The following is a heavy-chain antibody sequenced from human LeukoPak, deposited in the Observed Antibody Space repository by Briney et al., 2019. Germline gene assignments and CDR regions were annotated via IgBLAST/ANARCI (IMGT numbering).Heavy chain of an antibody. V-gene: IGHV4-4*07. J-gene: IGHJ4*02. CDR2: IYTSGST. CDR3: ATYTSDRASFDY. Sequence: SETLSLTCTVSGGSISSYYWSGIRQPAGKGLEWIGRIYTSGSTNYNPSLKSRVTMSVDTSKNQFSLKLSSVTAADTAVYYCATYTSDRASFDYWGQGTLVTVSS. D-gene: IGHD3-22*01. CDR1: GGSISSYY.